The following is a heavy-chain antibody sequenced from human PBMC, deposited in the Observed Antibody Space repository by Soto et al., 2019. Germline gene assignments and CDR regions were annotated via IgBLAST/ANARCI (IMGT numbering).Heavy chain of an antibody. CDR3: ARDGGTGSYHEDY. D-gene: IGHD1-26*01. CDR2: IHPTGGST. J-gene: IGHJ4*02. Sequence: QVQLVQSGAEVKKPGASVTVSCKASGYTFTHYYMHWVRQAPGQGLEWMGIIHPTGGSTTYAQKFQGRVTLTRDTSTSTVYMELSSLRSDDTAVYYCARDGGTGSYHEDYWGQGTLVTVSS. V-gene: IGHV1-46*01. CDR1: GYTFTHYY.